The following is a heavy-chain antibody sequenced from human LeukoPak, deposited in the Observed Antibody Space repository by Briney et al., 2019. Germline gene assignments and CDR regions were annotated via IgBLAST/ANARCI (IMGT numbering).Heavy chain of an antibody. CDR3: ARDREKGYCSSTSCNWFDP. J-gene: IGHJ5*02. V-gene: IGHV1-2*02. D-gene: IGHD2-2*01. CDR2: INPNSGGT. Sequence: ASVKVSCKASGYTFTGYYMHWVRQAPGQGLEWMGWINPNSGGTNYAQKFQGRVTMTRDTSISTAYMEPSRLRSDDTAVYYCARDREKGYCSSTSCNWFDPWGQGTLVTVSS. CDR1: GYTFTGYY.